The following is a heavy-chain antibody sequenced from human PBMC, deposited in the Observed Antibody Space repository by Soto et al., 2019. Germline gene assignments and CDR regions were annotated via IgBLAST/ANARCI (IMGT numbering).Heavy chain of an antibody. Sequence: SETLSLTCTVSGGSISTSNWWSWVRQPPGKGLEWIGEIYHSGSAKYNPSLKSRVTISVDKSKNQFSLELTSVTAADTAVYCCARDLRQWLVQAGDFWGQGTLVTVSS. CDR1: GGSISTSNW. D-gene: IGHD6-19*01. J-gene: IGHJ4*02. CDR3: ARDLRQWLVQAGDF. V-gene: IGHV4-4*01. CDR2: IYHSGSA.